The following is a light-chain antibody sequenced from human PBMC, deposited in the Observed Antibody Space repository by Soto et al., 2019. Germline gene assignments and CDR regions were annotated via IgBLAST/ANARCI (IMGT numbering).Light chain of an antibody. CDR1: SSDVGSYNL. Sequence: QSVLTQPASVSGSPGQSITISCTGTSSDVGSYNLVSWYQQHPGKAPKLMIYEVNNRPSGVPDRFSGSKSGNAASLTISGLQAEDEADYYCCSYAGSSSFEGVFGGGTKVTVL. V-gene: IGLV2-23*02. J-gene: IGLJ3*02. CDR2: EVN. CDR3: CSYAGSSSFEGV.